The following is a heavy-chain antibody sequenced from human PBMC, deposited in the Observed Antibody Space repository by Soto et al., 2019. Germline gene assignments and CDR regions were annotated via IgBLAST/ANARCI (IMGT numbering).Heavy chain of an antibody. J-gene: IGHJ4*02. D-gene: IGHD3-10*01. CDR3: ARAPSGDKVDY. Sequence: QVQLQESGPGLVEPSQTLSLTCTVSGDSISNGYYTWSWIRQPPGKDLEWIGHIYNSVNTYSNPSLRSRVTISADTSKNQFSLKLSSVTAADTAVYYCARAPSGDKVDYWGQGTLVTVSS. CDR1: GDSISNGYYT. CDR2: IYNSVNT. V-gene: IGHV4-30-4*01.